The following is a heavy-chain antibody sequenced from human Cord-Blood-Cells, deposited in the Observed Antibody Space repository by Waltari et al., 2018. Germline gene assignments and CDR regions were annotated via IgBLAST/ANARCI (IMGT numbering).Heavy chain of an antibody. Sequence: QVQLVESGGGVVQHGRYLRLSCAAAGFTFSSSGMHWVRQAPGKGLEWVAVISYDGSNKYYADSVKGRFTISRDNSKNTLYLQMNSLRAEDTAVYYCAKTRTTSLFFDYWGQGTLVTVSS. J-gene: IGHJ4*02. CDR2: ISYDGSNK. CDR1: GFTFSSSG. CDR3: AKTRTTSLFFDY. V-gene: IGHV3-30*18.